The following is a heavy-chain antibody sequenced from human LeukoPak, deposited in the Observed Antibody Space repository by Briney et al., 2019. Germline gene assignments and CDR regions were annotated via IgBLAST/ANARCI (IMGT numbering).Heavy chain of an antibody. J-gene: IGHJ6*01. CDR2: ISYDGSNK. D-gene: IGHD1-1*01. CDR3: ARVPHYYYYGMDX. V-gene: IGHV3-30-3*01. CDR1: GFTFSSYA. Sequence: PGGSLRLSCAASGFTFSSYAMHWVRQAPGKGLEWVAVISYDGSNKYYADSVKGRFTISRDNSKNTLYLQMNSLRAEDTAVYYCARVPHYYYYGMDXWXXXXTVTVSS.